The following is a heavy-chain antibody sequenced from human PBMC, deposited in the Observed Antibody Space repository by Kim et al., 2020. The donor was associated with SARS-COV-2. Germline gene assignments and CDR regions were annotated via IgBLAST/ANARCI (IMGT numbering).Heavy chain of an antibody. CDR1: SFTFKSHW. Sequence: GGSLRLSCAASSFTFKSHWMGWVRQAPGKGLEWVANINEDGSEKYYVDSVRGRFTLSRDNAKNSLSLQMNSLRAEDTAVYFCARGNRAAFDIWGQGTMVTVSS. CDR2: INEDGSEK. J-gene: IGHJ3*02. V-gene: IGHV3-7*01. CDR3: ARGNRAAFDI. D-gene: IGHD3-10*01.